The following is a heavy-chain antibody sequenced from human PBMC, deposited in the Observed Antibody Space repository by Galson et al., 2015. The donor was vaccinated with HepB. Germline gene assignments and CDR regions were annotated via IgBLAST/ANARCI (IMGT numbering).Heavy chain of an antibody. CDR2: FDTDVGET. V-gene: IGHV1-24*01. CDR1: GYSLSEVS. Sequence: SVKVSCKVSGYSLSEVSMHWVRQAPGKGFEWLGGFDTDVGETKYAQQFQGRLTLTEDTSTDTAHMLLSSLRSEDTAVYYCAAAPKWIQLTNSYFYGLDVWGQGTTVTV. D-gene: IGHD5-12*01. CDR3: AAAPKWIQLTNSYFYGLDV. J-gene: IGHJ6*02.